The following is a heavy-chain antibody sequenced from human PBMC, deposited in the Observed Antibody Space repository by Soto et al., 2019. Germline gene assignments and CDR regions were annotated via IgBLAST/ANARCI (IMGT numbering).Heavy chain of an antibody. CDR3: ARETINSFGGMDV. CDR2: INHSGST. J-gene: IGHJ6*02. D-gene: IGHD2-21*01. CDR1: GGSFSGYY. Sequence: SETLSLTCAVYGGSFSGYYWSWIRQPPGKGLEWIGEINHSGSTNYNPSLKSRVTISVDTSKNQFSLKLSSVTAADTAVYYCARETINSFGGMDVWGQGTTVTVS. V-gene: IGHV4-34*01.